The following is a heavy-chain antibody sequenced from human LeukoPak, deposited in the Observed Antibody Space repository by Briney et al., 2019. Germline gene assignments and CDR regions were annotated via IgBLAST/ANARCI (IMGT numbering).Heavy chain of an antibody. CDR2: ISWNSGSI. CDR1: GFTFDDYA. V-gene: IGHV3-9*01. CDR3: ARRSDYGGNDY. J-gene: IGHJ4*02. Sequence: GRSLRLSCAASGFTFDDYAMHWVWQAPGKGLEWVSGISWNSGSIGYADSAKGRFTISRDNAKNSLYLQMNSLRAEDTALYHCARRSDYGGNDYWGQGTLVTVSS. D-gene: IGHD4-23*01.